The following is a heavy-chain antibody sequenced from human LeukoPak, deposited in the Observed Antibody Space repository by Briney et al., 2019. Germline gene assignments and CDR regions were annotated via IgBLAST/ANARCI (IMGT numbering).Heavy chain of an antibody. Sequence: ASVKVSCKASGYTFTVYYMNWVRQAPGQGLEWMGWINTNTGHPTYAQGFTGRFVFSLDRSVSTAYLQISSLKAEDTAVYYCARDKMGLRLGELSLYGFDYWGQGTLVTVSS. V-gene: IGHV7-4-1*02. CDR2: INTNTGHP. CDR1: GYTFTVYY. CDR3: ARDKMGLRLGELSLYGFDY. D-gene: IGHD3-16*02. J-gene: IGHJ4*02.